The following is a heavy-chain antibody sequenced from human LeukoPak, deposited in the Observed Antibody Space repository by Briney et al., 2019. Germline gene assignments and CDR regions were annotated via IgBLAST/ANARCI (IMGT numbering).Heavy chain of an antibody. J-gene: IGHJ5*02. V-gene: IGHV1-2*02. CDR3: ARDKGERCGSGTFDP. Sequence: GASVKVSCKASGYTFTGYYMHWVRQAPGQGLEWMGWINPNSGGTNYAQKFQGRVTMTRDTSISTAYMELSRLRSDDTAVYYCARDKGERCGSGTFDPWGQGTLVTVSS. D-gene: IGHD3-10*01. CDR2: INPNSGGT. CDR1: GYTFTGYY.